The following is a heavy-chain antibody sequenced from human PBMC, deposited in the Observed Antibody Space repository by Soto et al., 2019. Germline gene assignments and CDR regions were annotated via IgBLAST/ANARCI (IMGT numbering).Heavy chain of an antibody. J-gene: IGHJ6*02. Sequence: GGSLRLSCAASGFTFSSYWMSWVRQAPGKGLEWVSVIYSGGSTYYADSVKGRFTISRDNSKNTLYLQMNSLRAEDTAVYYCARDSYYGMDVWGQGTTVTVSS. CDR2: IYSGGST. CDR1: GFTFSSYW. V-gene: IGHV3-66*01. CDR3: ARDSYYGMDV.